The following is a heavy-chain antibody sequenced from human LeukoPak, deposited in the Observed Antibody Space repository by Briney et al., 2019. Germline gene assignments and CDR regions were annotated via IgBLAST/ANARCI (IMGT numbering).Heavy chain of an antibody. CDR3: ATRNMIVASFDY. J-gene: IGHJ4*02. V-gene: IGHV4-39*01. Sequence: PSETLSLTCTVSGGSISSSSYYWGWIRQPPGKGLGWIGSIYYSGSTYYNPSLKSRVTISVDTSKNQFSLKLSSVTAADTAVYYCATRNMIVASFDYWGQGTLVTVSS. CDR2: IYYSGST. D-gene: IGHD3-22*01. CDR1: GGSISSSSYY.